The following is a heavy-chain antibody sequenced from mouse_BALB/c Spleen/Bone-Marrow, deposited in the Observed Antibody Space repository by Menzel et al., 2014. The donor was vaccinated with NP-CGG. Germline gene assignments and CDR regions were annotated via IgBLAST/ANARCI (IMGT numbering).Heavy chain of an antibody. D-gene: IGHD3-3*01. V-gene: IGHV14-3*02. J-gene: IGHJ2*01. CDR1: GFNIKDTY. CDR3: ARLGDWDY. CDR2: IEPANGNT. Sequence: EVQLQQSGAEFVKPGASVILSCTVSGFNIKDTYMHWAKVRPEQGLEWIGRIEPANGNTKYDPKFQGKATITADTSSNTPYMHLSSLTSEDTAVYYCARLGDWDYWGQGTTRTVSS.